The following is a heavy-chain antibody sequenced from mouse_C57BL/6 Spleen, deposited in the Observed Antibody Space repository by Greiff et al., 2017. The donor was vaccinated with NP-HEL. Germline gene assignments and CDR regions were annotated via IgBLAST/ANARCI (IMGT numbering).Heavy chain of an antibody. CDR2: ISYDGSN. V-gene: IGHV3-6*01. CDR3: ARDPQLLRFYFDY. D-gene: IGHD1-1*01. J-gene: IGHJ2*01. CDR1: GYSITSGYY. Sequence: EVKLQESGPGLVKPSQSLSLTCSVTGYSITSGYYWNWIRQFPGNKLEWMGYISYDGSNNYNPSLKNRISITRDTSKNQFFLKLNSVTTEDTATYYCARDPQLLRFYFDYWGQGTTLTVSS.